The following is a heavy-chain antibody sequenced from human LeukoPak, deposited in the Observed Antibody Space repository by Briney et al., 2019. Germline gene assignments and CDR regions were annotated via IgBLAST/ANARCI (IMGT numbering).Heavy chain of an antibody. CDR1: GFTFDDYA. J-gene: IGHJ4*02. D-gene: IGHD3-22*01. V-gene: IGHV3-9*01. Sequence: GGSLRLSCAASGFTFDDYAMHWVRQAPGKGLEWVSGVSWNSGSIGYADSVKGRFTISRDNAKNSLYLQMSSLRAEDTALYYCAKDRGSSGYYAYYFDYWGQGTLVTVSS. CDR2: VSWNSGSI. CDR3: AKDRGSSGYYAYYFDY.